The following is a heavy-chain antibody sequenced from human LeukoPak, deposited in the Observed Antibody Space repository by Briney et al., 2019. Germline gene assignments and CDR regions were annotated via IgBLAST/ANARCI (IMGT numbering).Heavy chain of an antibody. CDR2: INSDGSSI. CDR1: GFTFSNYW. D-gene: IGHD2-21*02. CDR3: ARDGDGPMTDFDY. V-gene: IGHV3-74*01. J-gene: IGHJ4*02. Sequence: GGSLRLSCAASGFTFSNYWMHWVRQAPGKGLVWVSRINSDGSSIVYADSVKGRFTISRDNAKNTLYLQMNSLRADDTAVYYCARDGDGPMTDFDYWGQGTLVTVSS.